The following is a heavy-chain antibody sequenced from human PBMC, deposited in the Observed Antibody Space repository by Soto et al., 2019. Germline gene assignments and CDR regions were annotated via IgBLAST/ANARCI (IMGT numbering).Heavy chain of an antibody. CDR3: ARPDSSSWAAPFDY. CDR1: GDSISSYY. D-gene: IGHD6-13*01. V-gene: IGHV4-39*01. J-gene: IGHJ4*02. Sequence: PSETLSLTCTVSGDSISSYYWSWIRQPPGKGLEWIGSSSFTGNTYFNPSLRTRVTIFVDTSKNQFSLKLNSVTAADTAVYYCARPDSSSWAAPFDYWGQGTLVTVSS. CDR2: SSFTGNT.